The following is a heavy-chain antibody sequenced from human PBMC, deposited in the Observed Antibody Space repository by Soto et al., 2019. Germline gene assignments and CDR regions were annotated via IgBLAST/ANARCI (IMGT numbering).Heavy chain of an antibody. CDR1: GDSVSSNNVA. CDR2: TYYRSKWYN. V-gene: IGHV6-1*01. D-gene: IGHD5-18*01. Sequence: PSQTLSLTCAISGDSVSSNNVAWNWVRRSPSRGLEWLGRTYYRSKWYNDYAVSLKSRITINPDTSKNHFSLQLNSVTPEDTAVYYCARASHSIGSFDSWGRGTLVTVSS. J-gene: IGHJ4*02. CDR3: ARASHSIGSFDS.